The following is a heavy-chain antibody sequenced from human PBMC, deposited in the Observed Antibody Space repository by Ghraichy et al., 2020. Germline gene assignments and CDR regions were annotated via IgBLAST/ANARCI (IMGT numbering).Heavy chain of an antibody. CDR3: ARHRAFAGAPRY. Sequence: SETLSLTCTVSGGSISSSSYYWGWIRQPPGKGLEWIGSIYYSGSTYYNPSLKSRVTISVDTSKNQFSLKLSSVTAADTAVYYCARHRAFAGAPRYWGQGTLVTVSS. J-gene: IGHJ4*02. CDR1: GGSISSSSYY. V-gene: IGHV4-39*01. D-gene: IGHD1-26*01. CDR2: IYYSGST.